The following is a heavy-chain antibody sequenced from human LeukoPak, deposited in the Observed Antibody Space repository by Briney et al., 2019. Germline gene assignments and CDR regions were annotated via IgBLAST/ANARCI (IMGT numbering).Heavy chain of an antibody. J-gene: IGHJ4*02. V-gene: IGHV1-8*02. Sequence: ASVKVSCKASGYTLTSYGISWVRQAPGQGLEWMGWMNPNSGNTGYAQKFQGRVTMTRNTSISTAYMGLSSLRSEDTAVYYCARSLYDYVWGSYPFDYWGQGTLVTVSS. CDR3: ARSLYDYVWGSYPFDY. D-gene: IGHD3-16*02. CDR2: MNPNSGNT. CDR1: GYTLTSYG.